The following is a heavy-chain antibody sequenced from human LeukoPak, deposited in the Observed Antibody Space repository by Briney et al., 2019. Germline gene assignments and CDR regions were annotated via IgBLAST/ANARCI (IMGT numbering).Heavy chain of an antibody. CDR2: ISINGGST. V-gene: IGHV3-64D*06. D-gene: IGHD3-9*01. CDR1: GCTFSSSA. J-gene: IGHJ3*02. Sequence: PGGSLSLSCSASGCTFSSSAMHWVRQAPGQGQEYVSGISINGGSTYYADSEKRSFTISRDISKNTLYFQMSSLRAEDTAVYYCVKALRYFDWLPTDAFDIWGQGTMVTVSS. CDR3: VKALRYFDWLPTDAFDI.